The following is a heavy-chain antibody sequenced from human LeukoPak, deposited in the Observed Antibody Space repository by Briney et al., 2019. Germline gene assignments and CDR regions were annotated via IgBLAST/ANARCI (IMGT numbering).Heavy chain of an antibody. CDR2: ISSSSSYI. Sequence: GGSLRLSCAASGFTFSSYSMNWVRQAPGKGLEWVSSISSSSSYIYYADSVKGRFTISRDNAKNSLYLQMNSLRAEDTAVYYCARVSGVSGYFDYWGQGALVTVSS. J-gene: IGHJ4*02. V-gene: IGHV3-21*01. CDR1: GFTFSSYS. D-gene: IGHD1-26*01. CDR3: ARVSGVSGYFDY.